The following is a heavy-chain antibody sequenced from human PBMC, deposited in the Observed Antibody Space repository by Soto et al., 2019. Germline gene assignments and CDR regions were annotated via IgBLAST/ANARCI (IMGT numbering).Heavy chain of an antibody. CDR3: ARVPGNIVVAPAASFDYYYSKDV. D-gene: IGHD2-2*01. Sequence: ASLKVSFKASGYTVTSYGIRWVRQAPGQALECIGCIIAYNGNTHYPHKLQGRVTMTTDTSPLPGYMELRSSRAAVTSVYYWARVPGNIVVAPAASFDYYYSKDVRGQGTAETVPQ. CDR1: GYTVTSYG. CDR2: IIAYNGNT. V-gene: IGHV1-18*01. J-gene: IGHJ6*01.